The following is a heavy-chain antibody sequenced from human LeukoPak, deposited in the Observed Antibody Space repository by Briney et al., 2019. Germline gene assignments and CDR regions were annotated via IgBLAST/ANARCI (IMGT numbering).Heavy chain of an antibody. Sequence: ASVKVSCKASGYTFTSYGISWVRQAPGQGLEWMGWISAYNGNTNYAQKLQGRVTMTRDTSISTAYMELSRLRSDDTAVYYCARSSVRLYYYDSSGYPNYFDYWGQGTLVTVSS. V-gene: IGHV1-18*01. CDR1: GYTFTSYG. CDR3: ARSSVRLYYYDSSGYPNYFDY. J-gene: IGHJ4*02. CDR2: ISAYNGNT. D-gene: IGHD3-22*01.